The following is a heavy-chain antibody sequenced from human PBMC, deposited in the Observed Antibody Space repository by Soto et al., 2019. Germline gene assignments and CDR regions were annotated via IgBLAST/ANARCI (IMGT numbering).Heavy chain of an antibody. CDR2: IYHSGST. J-gene: IGHJ6*02. D-gene: IGHD6-6*01. CDR1: GGSISSSNW. CDR3: ARLSIAAHVDLNYYYYGMDV. Sequence: PSETLSLTCAVSGGSISSSNWWSWVRQPPGKGLEWIGEIYHSGSTNYNPSLKSRVTISVDKSKNQFSLKLSSVTAADTAVYYCARLSIAAHVDLNYYYYGMDVWGQGTTVTVSS. V-gene: IGHV4-4*02.